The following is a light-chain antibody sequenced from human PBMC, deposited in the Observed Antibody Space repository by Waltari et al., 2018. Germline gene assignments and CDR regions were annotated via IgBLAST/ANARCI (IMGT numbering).Light chain of an antibody. CDR2: GAS. J-gene: IGKJ2*01. Sequence: EILLTQSPGTLSLSPGERANLSCRASQSVTSNYLAWYQQRPGQAPRLLIYGASNRATGIPDRFSGSGSGTDFSLTINRLEPEDFAVYYCQQYDRSPETFGQGTKLEIK. V-gene: IGKV3-20*01. CDR1: QSVTSNY. CDR3: QQYDRSPET.